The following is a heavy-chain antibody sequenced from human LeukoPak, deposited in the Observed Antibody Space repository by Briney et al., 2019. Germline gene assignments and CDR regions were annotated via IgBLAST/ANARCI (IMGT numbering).Heavy chain of an antibody. D-gene: IGHD2-15*01. CDR3: ARDIYCSGGSCDWFDP. CDR2: INPNSGGT. Sequence: ASVKVSCKASGYTFTGYYMHWVRQAPGQGLEWMGWINPNSGGTDYAQKFQGRVTMTRDTSISTAYMELSRLRSDDTAVYYCARDIYCSGGSCDWFDPWGQGTLVTVSS. CDR1: GYTFTGYY. V-gene: IGHV1-2*02. J-gene: IGHJ5*02.